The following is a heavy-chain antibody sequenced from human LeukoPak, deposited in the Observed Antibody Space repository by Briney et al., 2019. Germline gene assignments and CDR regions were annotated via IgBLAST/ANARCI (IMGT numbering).Heavy chain of an antibody. D-gene: IGHD2-2*02. CDR2: IYYSGST. Sequence: SETLSLTCTVSGGSISSSSYYWGWIRQPPGKGLEWIGSIYYSGSTYYNPSLKSRVTISVDTSKNQFSLKLSSVTAADTAVYYCASSQIRGTWDIVVVPAAIYDYWGQGTLVTVSS. V-gene: IGHV4-39*01. J-gene: IGHJ4*02. CDR1: GGSISSSSYY. CDR3: ASSQIRGTWDIVVVPAAIYDY.